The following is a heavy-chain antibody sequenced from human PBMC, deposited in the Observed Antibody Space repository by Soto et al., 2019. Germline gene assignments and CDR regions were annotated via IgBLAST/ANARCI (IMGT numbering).Heavy chain of an antibody. CDR1: GFNFRYYA. Sequence: RRLSCAASGFNFRYYAMTWVRQAPGKGPEWVSGISGSGDNTYYADSVKGRFTVSRDNSKNTLFLQMNRLRAEDTAVYYCAKDRSGSNDFWSGFYTMSNFDYWGQGALVTAPQ. D-gene: IGHD3-3*01. CDR3: AKDRSGSNDFWSGFYTMSNFDY. CDR2: ISGSGDNT. V-gene: IGHV3-23*01. J-gene: IGHJ4*02.